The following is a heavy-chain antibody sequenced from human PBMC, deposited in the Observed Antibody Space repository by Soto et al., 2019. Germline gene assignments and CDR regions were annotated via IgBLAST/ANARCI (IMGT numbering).Heavy chain of an antibody. D-gene: IGHD6-6*01. Sequence: QLQLQESGPGLVKSSETLSLTCIVSGGSISSYYWSWIRQTPGKGLECIGYIYYTGITKYNPSLISRVTISVDTSKTQFSLKLSSVTAADTAVYYCARSLPDRPEADIWGPGTMGTVSS. CDR2: IYYTGIT. V-gene: IGHV4-59*01. CDR1: GGSISSYY. CDR3: ARSLPDRPEADI. J-gene: IGHJ3*02.